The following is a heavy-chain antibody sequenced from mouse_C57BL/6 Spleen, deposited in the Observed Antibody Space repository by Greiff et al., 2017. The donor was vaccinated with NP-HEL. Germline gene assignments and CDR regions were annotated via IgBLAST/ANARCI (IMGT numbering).Heavy chain of an antibody. Sequence: EVQLQQSGPGLVKPSQSLSLTCSVTGYSITSGYYWNWIRQFPGNKLEWMGYISYDGSNNYNPSLKNRISITRDTSKNQFFLKLNSVTTEDTATYYCASIYYGFSYAMDYWGQGTSVTVSS. V-gene: IGHV3-6*01. CDR2: ISYDGSN. J-gene: IGHJ4*01. CDR3: ASIYYGFSYAMDY. CDR1: GYSITSGYY. D-gene: IGHD2-2*01.